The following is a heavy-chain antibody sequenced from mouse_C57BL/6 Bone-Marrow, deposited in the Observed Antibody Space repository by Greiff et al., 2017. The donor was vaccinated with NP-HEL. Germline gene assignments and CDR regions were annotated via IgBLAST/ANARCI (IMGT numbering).Heavy chain of an antibody. CDR3: ARTFYYSNFTFFDY. CDR1: GYTFTSYW. D-gene: IGHD2-5*01. V-gene: IGHV1-64*01. J-gene: IGHJ2*01. CDR2: IHPNSGST. Sequence: VQLQRPGAELVKPGASVKLSCKASGYTFTSYWMHWVKQRPGQGLEWIGMIHPNSGSTNYNEKFKSKATLTVDKSSSPAYMQLSSLTSEDSAVYYCARTFYYSNFTFFDYWGQGTTLTVSS.